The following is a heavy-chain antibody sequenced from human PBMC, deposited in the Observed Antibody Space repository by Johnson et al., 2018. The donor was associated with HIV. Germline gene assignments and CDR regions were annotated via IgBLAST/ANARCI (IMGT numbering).Heavy chain of an antibody. D-gene: IGHD1-26*01. CDR1: GFTFSSYG. Sequence: QVQLVESGGGVVQPGRSLRLSCAASGFTFSSYGMHWVRQAPGKGLEWVAVISYDGSNKYYADSVKGRFTISSDNSKNTLYLQMNSLRAEDTAVYYCAKDEARGWELDPDAFDIWGQGTMVTVSS. V-gene: IGHV3-30*18. J-gene: IGHJ3*02. CDR3: AKDEARGWELDPDAFDI. CDR2: ISYDGSNK.